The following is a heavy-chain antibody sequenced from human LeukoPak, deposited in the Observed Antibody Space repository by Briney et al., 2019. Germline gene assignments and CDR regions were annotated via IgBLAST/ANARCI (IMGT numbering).Heavy chain of an antibody. CDR3: ARGRRYDSSGYRPEIDY. V-gene: IGHV1-18*01. Sequence: ASVKVSCKASGYTFTSYGISWVRQAPGQGLEWMGWISAYNDNTNYAQKLQGRVTMTADTSTSTAYMELRSLRSDDTAVYYCARGRRYDSSGYRPEIDYWGRGTLATVSS. CDR1: GYTFTSYG. CDR2: ISAYNDNT. J-gene: IGHJ4*01. D-gene: IGHD3-22*01.